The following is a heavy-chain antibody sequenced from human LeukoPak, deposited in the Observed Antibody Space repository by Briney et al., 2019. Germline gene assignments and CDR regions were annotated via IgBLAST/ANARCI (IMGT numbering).Heavy chain of an antibody. CDR3: ARDLGLYWYFDL. J-gene: IGHJ2*01. Sequence: GGSLRLSCAASGFTVSSYYMSWVRQVPGKGLEWLSVIYSGGSTYYADSVKGRLTISRDNSKNTLYLQMNSLRAEDTAVYYCARDLGLYWYFDLWGRGTLVTVSS. CDR2: IYSGGST. CDR1: GFTVSSYY. V-gene: IGHV3-66*01. D-gene: IGHD7-27*01.